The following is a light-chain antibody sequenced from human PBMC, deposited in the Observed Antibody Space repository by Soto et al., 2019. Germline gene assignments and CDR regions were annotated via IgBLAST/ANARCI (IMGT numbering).Light chain of an antibody. CDR1: QDISNS. Sequence: DIQMTQSPSSLSASAGDRVTITCRASQDISNSLAWYQQKSGKVPKLLIYAASTLQSGVPFRFSGSGSGTDFTLTISSLQPEDVATYYCQKYNSAPYTFGQGTKLEIK. CDR2: AAS. V-gene: IGKV1-27*01. J-gene: IGKJ2*01. CDR3: QKYNSAPYT.